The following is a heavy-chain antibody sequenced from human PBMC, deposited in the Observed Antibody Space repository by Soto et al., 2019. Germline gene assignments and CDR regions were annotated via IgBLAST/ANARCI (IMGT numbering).Heavy chain of an antibody. D-gene: IGHD2-21*02. CDR3: ARESGDWPLNWFDP. J-gene: IGHJ5*02. CDR1: GFNFSSHL. CDR2: ITSDGKSK. Sequence: GGAPGLACAASGFNFSSHLMDWVRQRPGDGLVWVSRITSDGKSKAYAESVNGRFAISRDNAKNTLYLQMNGLTAEDTAVYYSARESGDWPLNWFDPWGQGTTVTVSS. V-gene: IGHV3-74*01.